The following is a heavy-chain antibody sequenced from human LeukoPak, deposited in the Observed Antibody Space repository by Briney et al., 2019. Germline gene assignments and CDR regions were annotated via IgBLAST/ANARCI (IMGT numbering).Heavy chain of an antibody. Sequence: GGSLRLSCAASGFTFDDYGMSWVRQAPGKGLEWVSGINWNGGSTGYADSVKGRFTISRDNAKNSLYLQMNSLRAEDTALYYCARAPSGGYCSSTSCYHYYMDVWGKGTTVTVSS. CDR3: ARAPSGGYCSSTSCYHYYMDV. V-gene: IGHV3-20*04. D-gene: IGHD2-2*01. CDR2: INWNGGST. J-gene: IGHJ6*03. CDR1: GFTFDDYG.